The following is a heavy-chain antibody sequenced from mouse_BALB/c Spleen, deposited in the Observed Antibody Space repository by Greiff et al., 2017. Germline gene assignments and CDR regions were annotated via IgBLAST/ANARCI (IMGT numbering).Heavy chain of an antibody. Sequence: VQLQQSGADLMKPGASVKISCKATGYTFSSYWIEWVKQRPGHGLEWIGEILPGSGSTNYNEKFKGKATFTADTSSNTAYMQLSSLTSEDSAVYYCARFFFGKKSAMDYWGQGTSVTVSS. CDR1: GYTFSSYW. J-gene: IGHJ4*01. CDR3: ARFFFGKKSAMDY. D-gene: IGHD2-1*01. V-gene: IGHV1-9*01. CDR2: ILPGSGST.